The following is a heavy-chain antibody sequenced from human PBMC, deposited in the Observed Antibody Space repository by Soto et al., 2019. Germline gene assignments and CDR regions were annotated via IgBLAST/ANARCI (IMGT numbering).Heavy chain of an antibody. CDR1: GFTFSSYA. CDR2: ISGSGGTT. V-gene: IGHV3-23*01. D-gene: IGHD3-22*01. J-gene: IGHJ4*02. CDR3: AKSPKVISTSLDY. Sequence: GGSLRLSCVVSGFTFSSYALNWVRQAPGRGLEWVSAISGSGGTTYYADFVRGRFTISRDNSKNTLFLQMNSLRAEDAAIYYCAKSPKVISTSLDYWGQGSLVTVSS.